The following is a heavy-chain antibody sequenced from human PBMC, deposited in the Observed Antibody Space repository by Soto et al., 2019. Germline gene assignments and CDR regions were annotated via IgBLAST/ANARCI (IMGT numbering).Heavy chain of an antibody. CDR1: GFTFSSYA. J-gene: IGHJ4*02. Sequence: SGGSLRLSCAASGFTFSSYAMSWVRQAPGKGLEWVSAISGSGGSTYYADSVKGRFTISRDNSKNTLYLQMNSLRAEDTAVYYCAKVLVTMIVASPFDYWGQGTLVTVSS. V-gene: IGHV3-23*01. CDR3: AKVLVTMIVASPFDY. D-gene: IGHD3-22*01. CDR2: ISGSGGST.